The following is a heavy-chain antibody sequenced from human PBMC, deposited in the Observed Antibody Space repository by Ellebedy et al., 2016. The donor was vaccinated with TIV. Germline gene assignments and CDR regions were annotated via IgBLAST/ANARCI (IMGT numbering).Heavy chain of an antibody. D-gene: IGHD2-2*01. CDR2: IKYDGSEK. V-gene: IGHV3-7*01. CDR3: ASYHGSTSFHY. J-gene: IGHJ4*02. Sequence: GESLKISCAASGFTFSTYWMSWVRQAPGKGLEWVANIKYDGSEKYYVDSVKGRFAISRDNAESSLHLQMNSLRAEDTAVYYCASYHGSTSFHYWGQGTLVTVSS. CDR1: GFTFSTYW.